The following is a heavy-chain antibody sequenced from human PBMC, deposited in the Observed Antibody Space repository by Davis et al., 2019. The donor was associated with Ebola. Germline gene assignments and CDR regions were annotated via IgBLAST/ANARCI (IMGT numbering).Heavy chain of an antibody. Sequence: GESLKISCAASGFSFDSYVMHWVRQAPGKGLEWVAVIWFDGSKKDYADSVKGRFTISRDNAKNSLFLQMNGLTVDDTAVYYSVRGAGWLLDYWGQGTLVTVSS. CDR1: GFSFDSYV. J-gene: IGHJ4*02. D-gene: IGHD5-12*01. CDR2: IWFDGSKK. V-gene: IGHV3-33*01. CDR3: VRGAGWLLDY.